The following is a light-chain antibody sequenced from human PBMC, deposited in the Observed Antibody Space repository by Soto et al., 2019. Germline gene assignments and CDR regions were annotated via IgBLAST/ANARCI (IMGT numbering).Light chain of an antibody. J-gene: IGLJ3*02. CDR2: SNN. Sequence: QSVLTQPPAVSGTPGQRVTFFCSGSSSNIGTHSVHWYQHLPGTAPKVLISSNNERPSGVTDRFSGSKSGTSASLAISGLQSEDESDYYCAACDDTLNAWVFGRGTNVTVL. CDR1: SSNIGTHS. V-gene: IGLV1-44*01. CDR3: AACDDTLNAWV.